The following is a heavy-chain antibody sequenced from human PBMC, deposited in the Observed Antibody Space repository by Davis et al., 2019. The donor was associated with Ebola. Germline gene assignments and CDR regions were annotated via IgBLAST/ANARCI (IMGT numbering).Heavy chain of an antibody. D-gene: IGHD2-15*01. Sequence: AASVKVSCKASGGTFSSYAISWVRQAPGQGLEWMGGIIPIFGTANYAQKFQGRVTITADESTSTAYMELSSLRSEDTAVYYCARDGRCSGGSCYYYYYGMDVWGQGTTVSVSS. CDR3: ARDGRCSGGSCYYYYYGMDV. J-gene: IGHJ6*02. V-gene: IGHV1-69*13. CDR2: IIPIFGTA. CDR1: GGTFSSYA.